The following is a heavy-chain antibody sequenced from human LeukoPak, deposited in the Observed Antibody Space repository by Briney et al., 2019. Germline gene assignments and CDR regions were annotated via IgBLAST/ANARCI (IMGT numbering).Heavy chain of an antibody. D-gene: IGHD3-10*01. CDR2: IYHSGST. CDR3: ARAGDYYVSGSYLGY. J-gene: IGHJ4*02. CDR1: GGSISSSSYC. V-gene: IGHV4-39*07. Sequence: SETLSLTCTVSGGSISSSSYCWGWIRQPPGKGLEWIGSIYHSGSTYYNPSLKSRDTISVDTSKNQFSLKLSSVTAADAAVYYWARAGDYYVSGSYLGYWGQGTLVTVSS.